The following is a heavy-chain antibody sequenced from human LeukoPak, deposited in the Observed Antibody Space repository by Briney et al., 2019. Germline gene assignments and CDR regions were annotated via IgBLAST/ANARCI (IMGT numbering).Heavy chain of an antibody. CDR2: ISSYGGST. CDR1: GFTFSSYT. Sequence: GGPLRISCAATGFTFSSYTMHWARQAPGKGLQYVSGISSYGGSTYYANSVKGRFTISRYNSRNTLYLQMGSLRAEDMAVYYCARDLFITTNREYYYYMDVWGKGTTVTVAS. J-gene: IGHJ6*03. D-gene: IGHD3-22*01. V-gene: IGHV3-64*01. CDR3: ARDLFITTNREYYYYMDV.